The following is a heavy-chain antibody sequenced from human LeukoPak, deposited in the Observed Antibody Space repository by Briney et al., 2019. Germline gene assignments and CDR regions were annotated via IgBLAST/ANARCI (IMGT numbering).Heavy chain of an antibody. J-gene: IGHJ4*02. D-gene: IGHD3-3*01. V-gene: IGHV3-21*06. CDR3: ARDVTIFGGFDY. Sequence: GGSLRLSCAASGFTVSSNYMSWVRQAPGKGLEWVSSISSSSSYIYYADSVKGRFTISRDNAKNSLYLQMNSLRAEDTAVYYCARDVTIFGGFDYWGQGTLVTVSS. CDR1: GFTVSSNY. CDR2: ISSSSSYI.